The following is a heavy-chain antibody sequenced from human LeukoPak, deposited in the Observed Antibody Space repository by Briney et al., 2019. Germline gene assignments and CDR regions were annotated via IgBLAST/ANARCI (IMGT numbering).Heavy chain of an antibody. CDR2: INHSGST. Sequence: SETLSLTCAVYGGSFSGYYWSWTRQPPGKGLEWIGEINHSGSTNYNPSLKSRVTISVDTSKNQFSLKLSSVTAADTAVYYCAREGVTTDERTTKTFDYWGQGTLVTVSS. V-gene: IGHV4-34*01. CDR1: GGSFSGYY. J-gene: IGHJ4*02. D-gene: IGHD4-11*01. CDR3: AREGVTTDERTTKTFDY.